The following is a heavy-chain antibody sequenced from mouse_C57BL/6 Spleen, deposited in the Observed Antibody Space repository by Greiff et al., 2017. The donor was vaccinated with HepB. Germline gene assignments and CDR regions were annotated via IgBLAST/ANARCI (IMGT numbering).Heavy chain of an antibody. V-gene: IGHV1-72*01. CDR1: GYTFTSYW. Sequence: QVHVKQPGAELVKPGASVKLSCKASGYTFTSYWMHWVKQRPGRGLEWIGRIDPNSGGTKYNEKFKSKATLTVDKPSSTAYMQLSSLTSEDSAVYYCARPLLQYPDGWGTGTTVTVSS. J-gene: IGHJ1*03. CDR3: ARPLLQYPDG. D-gene: IGHD1-1*01. CDR2: IDPNSGGT.